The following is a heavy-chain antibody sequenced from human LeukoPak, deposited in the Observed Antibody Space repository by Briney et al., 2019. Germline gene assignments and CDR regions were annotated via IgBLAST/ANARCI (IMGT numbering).Heavy chain of an antibody. CDR1: GGSFSGYY. J-gene: IGHJ4*02. Sequence: SETLSLTCAVYGGSFSGYYWSWIRQPPGKGLEWIGEINHSGSTNYNPSLKSRVTISVDTSENQFSLKLSSVTAADTAVYYCARAARGGPPHYFDYWGQGTLVTVSS. V-gene: IGHV4-34*01. CDR2: INHSGST. D-gene: IGHD2-15*01. CDR3: ARAARGGPPHYFDY.